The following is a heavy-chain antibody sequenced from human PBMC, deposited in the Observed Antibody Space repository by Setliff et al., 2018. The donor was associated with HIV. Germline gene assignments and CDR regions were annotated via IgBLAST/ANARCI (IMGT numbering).Heavy chain of an antibody. CDR2: IGRTPGTI. Sequence: SLRLSCEASGFTFNNHAMTWVRQAPGKGLEWVSAIGRTPGTIYYADSVKGRFAISRDNSMNTLSLQMNSLRAEDTAVYYCGIRISISVIWTFDYWGQGMLVTVSS. V-gene: IGHV3-23*01. D-gene: IGHD3-3*01. J-gene: IGHJ4*02. CDR3: GIRISISVIWTFDY. CDR1: GFTFNNHA.